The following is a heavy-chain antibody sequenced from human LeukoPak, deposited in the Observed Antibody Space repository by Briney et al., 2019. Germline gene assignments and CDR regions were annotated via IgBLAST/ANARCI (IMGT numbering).Heavy chain of an antibody. Sequence: GGSLRLSCAASGFTFSDYYMSWIRQAPGKGLEWVSYISSSSSHTEYADSAKGRFTISRDNAKNSLSLQVNSLRADDTAVYYCARVGSIAAAGTPDYWGQGTLVTVSS. CDR3: ARVGSIAAAGTPDY. D-gene: IGHD6-13*01. J-gene: IGHJ4*02. V-gene: IGHV3-11*06. CDR2: ISSSSSHT. CDR1: GFTFSDYY.